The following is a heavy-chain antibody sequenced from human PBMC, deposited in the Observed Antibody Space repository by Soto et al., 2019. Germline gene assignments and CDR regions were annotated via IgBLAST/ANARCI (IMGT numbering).Heavy chain of an antibody. CDR2: VRYDGSNI. D-gene: IGHD1-26*01. Sequence: QVHLVESGGGVVQPGGSLRLSCEVSAIIFTGYGMHWVRQAPGKGLEWVAVVRYDGSNIYYADSVKGRFTISRDSSRNTLYLQMNSLRAEDTAVYYCARDRVGATVFFGYFDYWGQGALVTVSA. V-gene: IGHV3-33*01. CDR1: AIIFTGYG. CDR3: ARDRVGATVFFGYFDY. J-gene: IGHJ4*02.